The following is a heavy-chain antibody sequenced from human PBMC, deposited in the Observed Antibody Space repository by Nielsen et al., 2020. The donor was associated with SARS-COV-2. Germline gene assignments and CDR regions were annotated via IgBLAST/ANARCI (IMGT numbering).Heavy chain of an antibody. CDR1: GGSISTGSHY. CDR2: IYYSGST. J-gene: IGHJ4*02. CDR3: AKDQAAFGPL. D-gene: IGHD3-10*01. Sequence: SETLSLTCIVSGGSISTGSHYWSWIRQPPGKGLEWIGYIYYSGSTNYNPSLKSRVTISVDTSKNQFSLKLSSVTAADTAVYYCAKDQAAFGPLWGQGTLVTVSS. V-gene: IGHV4-61*01.